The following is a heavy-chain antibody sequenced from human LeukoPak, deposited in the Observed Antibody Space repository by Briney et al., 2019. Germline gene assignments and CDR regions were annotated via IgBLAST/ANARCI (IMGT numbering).Heavy chain of an antibody. Sequence: GASVKVSCKASGYTFTSYGISWVRQAPGQGLEWMGWMNPNSGNTGYAQKFQGRVTMTRNTSISTAYMELSSLRSEDTAVYYCARGALYDSSGYFVDYWGQGTLVTVSS. CDR3: ARGALYDSSGYFVDY. V-gene: IGHV1-8*02. CDR2: MNPNSGNT. CDR1: GYTFTSYG. J-gene: IGHJ4*02. D-gene: IGHD3-22*01.